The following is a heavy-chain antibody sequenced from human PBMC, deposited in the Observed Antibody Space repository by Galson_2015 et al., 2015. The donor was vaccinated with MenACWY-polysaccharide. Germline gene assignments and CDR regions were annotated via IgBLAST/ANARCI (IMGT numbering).Heavy chain of an antibody. V-gene: IGHV2-5*02. D-gene: IGHD5-18*01. CDR2: IYWDDDK. CDR1: GFSLSTSGVG. CDR3: ARHGYSGSFDH. J-gene: IGHJ4*02. Sequence: LVKPTQTLTLTCTFSGFSLSTSGVGVGWIRQPPGKALEWLALIYWDDDKRYSPSLKSSLTITKDTSKNQVVLTMTNMDPVDTATYYCARHGYSGSFDHWGQGTLVAVSS.